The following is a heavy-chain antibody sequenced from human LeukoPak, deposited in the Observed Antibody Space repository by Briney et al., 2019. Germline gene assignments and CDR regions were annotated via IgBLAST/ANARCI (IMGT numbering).Heavy chain of an antibody. CDR2: INHSGST. V-gene: IGHV4-34*01. J-gene: IGHJ3*02. CDR3: ARRVKNIAARPGGAFDI. CDR1: GGSFSGYY. D-gene: IGHD6-6*01. Sequence: PSETLSLTCAVYGGSFSGYYWSWIRQPPGKGLEWIGEINHSGSTNYSPSLKSRVTISVDTSKNQFSLKLSSVTAADTAVYYCARRVKNIAARPGGAFDIWGQGTMVTVSS.